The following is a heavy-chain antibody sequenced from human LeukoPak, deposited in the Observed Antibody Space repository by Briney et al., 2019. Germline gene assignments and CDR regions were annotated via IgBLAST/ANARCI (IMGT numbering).Heavy chain of an antibody. CDR3: ARWPIAAAPPVYYFDY. Sequence: GGSLRLSCAASGLTFSSYNMNWVRQAPGKGLEWVSSISSRTSHIYYADSVTGRFTISRDNAKNSLYLQMNSLRAEDTAVYYCARWPIAAAPPVYYFDYWGQGTLVTVSS. V-gene: IGHV3-21*01. J-gene: IGHJ4*02. D-gene: IGHD6-13*01. CDR2: ISSRTSHI. CDR1: GLTFSSYN.